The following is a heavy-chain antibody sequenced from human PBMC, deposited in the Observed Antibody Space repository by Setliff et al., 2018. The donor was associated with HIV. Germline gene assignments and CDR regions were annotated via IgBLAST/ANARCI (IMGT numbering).Heavy chain of an antibody. V-gene: IGHV4-61*02. J-gene: IGHJ4*02. CDR2: IYTSGST. D-gene: IGHD2-2*01. Sequence: SETLSLTCTVSGGSISSGIYYWSWIRQPAGKGLEWIGRIYTSGSTKYNPSLESRVTISVDTSKNQFSLRLSSVTAADTAVYYCASRVPAARHFDYWGQGTLVTVSS. CDR1: GGSISSGIYY. CDR3: ASRVPAARHFDY.